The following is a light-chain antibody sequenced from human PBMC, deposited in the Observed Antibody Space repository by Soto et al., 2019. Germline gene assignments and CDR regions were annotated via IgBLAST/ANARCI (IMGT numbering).Light chain of an antibody. CDR3: AAWDDRLNGYV. Sequence: QSVLTQPPSASGTPGQRGTISCSGSSSNIGSNTVNWYQQLPGTAPKLLIYSNNQRPSGVPDRFSGSKSGTSASLAISGLQSEDEADYYCAAWDDRLNGYVFGTGTKLTVL. CDR1: SSNIGSNT. V-gene: IGLV1-44*01. J-gene: IGLJ1*01. CDR2: SNN.